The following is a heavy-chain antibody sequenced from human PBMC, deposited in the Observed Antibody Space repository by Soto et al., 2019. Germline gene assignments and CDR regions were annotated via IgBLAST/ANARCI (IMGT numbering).Heavy chain of an antibody. J-gene: IGHJ4*02. D-gene: IGHD2-8*01. CDR2: ISYDGSNK. CDR3: AKEMYSGPLDY. Sequence: QVQLVESGGGVVQPGRSLRLSCAASGFTFSSYGMHWVRQAPGKGLEWVAVISYDGSNKYYADSVKGRFTISRDNSKNTLYLKMNSLIAEDTAVYYCAKEMYSGPLDYWGQGTLVTVSS. V-gene: IGHV3-30*18. CDR1: GFTFSSYG.